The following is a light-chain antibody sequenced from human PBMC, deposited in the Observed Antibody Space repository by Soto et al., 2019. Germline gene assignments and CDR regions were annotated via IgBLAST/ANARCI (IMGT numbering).Light chain of an antibody. Sequence: EIVLTQSPGTLSLSPGERATLSCWASQSISSNYLAWYQQKPGQPPRLLISGSSIRATGIPKRFSGSASGTNFTLTISNLQSDDFALYYCHQYIAWPRTFGQGTKVDIK. V-gene: IGKV3-20*01. CDR2: GSS. J-gene: IGKJ1*01. CDR1: QSISSNY. CDR3: HQYIAWPRT.